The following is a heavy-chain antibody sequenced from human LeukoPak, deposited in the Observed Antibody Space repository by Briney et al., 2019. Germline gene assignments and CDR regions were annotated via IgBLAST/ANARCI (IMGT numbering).Heavy chain of an antibody. Sequence: GGSLRLSCAASGFTFRSYGMHWVRQAPGKGLEWVAVISYDGSNKYYADSVKGRFTTSRDNAKNSVHLQMNSLRVEDTAVYYCARVRLIVAAGTPDYWGQGTLVTVSS. V-gene: IGHV3-30*03. D-gene: IGHD6-13*01. CDR3: ARVRLIVAAGTPDY. CDR1: GFTFRSYG. J-gene: IGHJ4*02. CDR2: ISYDGSNK.